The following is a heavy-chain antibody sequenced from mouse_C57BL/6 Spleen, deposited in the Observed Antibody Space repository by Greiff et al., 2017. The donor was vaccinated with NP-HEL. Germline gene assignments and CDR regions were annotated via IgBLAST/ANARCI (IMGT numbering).Heavy chain of an antibody. CDR3: ARRRANWDVPYWYFDV. J-gene: IGHJ1*03. CDR1: GYTFTSYW. Sequence: QVQLQQPGAELVKPGASVKLSCKASGYTFTSYWMQWVKQRPGQGLEWIGEIDPSDSYTNYNQKFKGKATLTVDTSSSTAYMQLSSLTSEDSAVYYCARRRANWDVPYWYFDVWGTGTTVTVSS. CDR2: IDPSDSYT. V-gene: IGHV1-50*01. D-gene: IGHD4-1*01.